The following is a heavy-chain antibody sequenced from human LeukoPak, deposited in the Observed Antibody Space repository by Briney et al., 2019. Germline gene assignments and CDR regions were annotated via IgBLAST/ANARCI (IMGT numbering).Heavy chain of an antibody. CDR2: ISAYNGNT. V-gene: IGHV1-18*01. CDR1: GYTFTSYG. CDR3: ARDRSGEPYYYDTDSDY. D-gene: IGHD3-22*01. Sequence: ASVKVSCKASGYTFTSYGISWVRQAPGQGLEWMGWISAYNGNTNYAQKLQGRVTMTTDTSTSTAYMELRSLRSDDTAVYYCARDRSGEPYYYDTDSDYWGQGTLVTVSS. J-gene: IGHJ4*02.